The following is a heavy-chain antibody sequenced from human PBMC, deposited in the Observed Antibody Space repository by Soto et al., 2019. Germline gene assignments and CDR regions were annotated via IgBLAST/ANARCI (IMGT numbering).Heavy chain of an antibody. CDR3: AKDSCSGGSCYEDY. CDR2: ISWNSGSI. J-gene: IGHJ4*02. D-gene: IGHD2-15*01. V-gene: IGHV3-9*01. CDR1: GFTFDDYA. Sequence: GGSLRLSCAASGFTFDDYAMHWFRQAPGKGPEWVSGISWNSGSIGYADSVKGRFTISRDNAKNSLYLQMNSLRAEDTALYYCAKDSCSGGSCYEDYWGQGTLVTVSS.